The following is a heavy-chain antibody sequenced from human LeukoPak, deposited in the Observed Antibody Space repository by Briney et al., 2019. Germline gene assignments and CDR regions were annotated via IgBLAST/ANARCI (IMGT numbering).Heavy chain of an antibody. J-gene: IGHJ4*02. D-gene: IGHD2-2*01. CDR2: IIPIFGTA. CDR1: GGTFSSYA. Sequence: GASVKVSCKASGGTFSSYAISWVRQAPGQGLEWMGGIIPIFGTANYAQKFQGRVTITADESTSTAYMELSSLRSKDTAVYYCARTSYCSSTSCSGRYYYWGQGTLVTVSS. CDR3: ARTSYCSSTSCSGRYYY. V-gene: IGHV1-69*13.